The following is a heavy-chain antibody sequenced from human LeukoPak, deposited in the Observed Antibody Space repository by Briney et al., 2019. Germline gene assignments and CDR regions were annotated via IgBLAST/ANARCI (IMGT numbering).Heavy chain of an antibody. V-gene: IGHV4-59*08. CDR1: GGSISSYY. Sequence: SETLSLTCTVSGGSISSYYWSWIRQPPGKGLEWIGYIYYSGSTNYNPSLKSRVTISVDTSKNQFSLKLSSVTAADTAVYYCARHSRLYSSGWYVGFDPWGQGTLVTVSS. D-gene: IGHD6-19*01. J-gene: IGHJ5*02. CDR3: ARHSRLYSSGWYVGFDP. CDR2: IYYSGST.